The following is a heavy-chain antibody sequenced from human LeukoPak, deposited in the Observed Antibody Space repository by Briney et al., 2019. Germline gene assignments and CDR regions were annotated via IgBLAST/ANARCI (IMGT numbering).Heavy chain of an antibody. CDR2: IYTSGST. CDR3: AREGLYCSSPSCRRPNYYYYYMDV. J-gene: IGHJ6*03. D-gene: IGHD2-2*01. CDR1: GGSISSYY. V-gene: IGHV4-4*07. Sequence: SETLSLTCTVSGGSISSYYWSWIRQPAGKGLEWIGRIYTSGSTNYNPSLKSRVTMSVDTSKNQFSLKLSSVTAADTAVYYCAREGLYCSSPSCRRPNYYYYYMDVWGKGTTVTLSS.